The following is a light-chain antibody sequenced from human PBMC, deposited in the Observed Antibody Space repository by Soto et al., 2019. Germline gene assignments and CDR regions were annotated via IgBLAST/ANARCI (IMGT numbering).Light chain of an antibody. CDR1: QSVSSSY. J-gene: IGKJ4*01. CDR3: QQRSNWPPT. CDR2: DAS. V-gene: IGKV3D-20*02. Sequence: EIVMTQSPATLSVSPGERATLSRRASQSVSSSYLAWYQQKPGQAPRLLIYDASNRATGIPARFSGSGSGTDFTLTISSLEPEDFAVYYCQQRSNWPPTFGGGTKVDI.